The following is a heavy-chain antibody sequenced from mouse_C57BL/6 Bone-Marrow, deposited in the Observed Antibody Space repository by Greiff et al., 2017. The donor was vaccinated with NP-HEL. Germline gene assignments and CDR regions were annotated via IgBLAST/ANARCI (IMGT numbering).Heavy chain of an antibody. CDR1: GYTFTSYW. V-gene: IGHV1-50*01. Sequence: QVQLQQSGAELVKPGASVKLSCKASGYTFTSYWMQWVKQRPGQGLEWIGEIDPSDSYTNYNQKFKGKATLTVDTSSSTAYMQLSSLTSEDSAVYYCAREGVYYYGSSYGFAYWGQGTLVTVSA. CDR3: AREGVYYYGSSYGFAY. J-gene: IGHJ3*01. D-gene: IGHD1-1*01. CDR2: IDPSDSYT.